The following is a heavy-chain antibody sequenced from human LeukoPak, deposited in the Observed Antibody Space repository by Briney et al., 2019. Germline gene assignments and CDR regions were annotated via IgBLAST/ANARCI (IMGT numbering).Heavy chain of an antibody. Sequence: PSETLSLTCTVSGDSISSGGYSWSWIRQHPGKGLEWIGYIYYSGSTYYNPSLKSRVTISVDTSKNQFSLKLSSVTAADTAVYYCAWESLGAGLNWFEPWGQGTLVTVSS. J-gene: IGHJ5*02. V-gene: IGHV4-31*03. D-gene: IGHD1-14*01. CDR3: AWESLGAGLNWFEP. CDR1: GDSISSGGYS. CDR2: IYYSGST.